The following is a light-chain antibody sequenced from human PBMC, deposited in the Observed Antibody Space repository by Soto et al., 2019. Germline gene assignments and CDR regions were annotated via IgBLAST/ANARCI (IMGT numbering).Light chain of an antibody. V-gene: IGKV3-20*01. J-gene: IGKJ1*01. Sequence: EIVLTQSPGTLSLSPGERATLSCRASQSVSSSYLAWYQQKPGQAPRLLIYGASSRATGIPDRFSGSGSGTDFTLTISRLEPEDFAVYYCQQYGSSPAGTFGQGNKV. CDR2: GAS. CDR3: QQYGSSPAGT. CDR1: QSVSSSY.